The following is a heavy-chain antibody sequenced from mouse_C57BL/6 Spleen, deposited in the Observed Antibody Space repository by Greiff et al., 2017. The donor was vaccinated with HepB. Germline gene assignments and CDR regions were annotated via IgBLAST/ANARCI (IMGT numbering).Heavy chain of an antibody. CDR3: ARGENWYFDV. Sequence: QVQLQQSGAELARPGASVKMSCKASGYTFTSYTMHWVKQRPGQGLEWIGYINTSSGYTKYNQKFKDKATLTADKSSSTAYMQLSSLTSEDSAVYYCARGENWYFDVWGTGTTVTVSS. J-gene: IGHJ1*03. CDR2: INTSSGYT. CDR1: GYTFTSYT. V-gene: IGHV1-4*01.